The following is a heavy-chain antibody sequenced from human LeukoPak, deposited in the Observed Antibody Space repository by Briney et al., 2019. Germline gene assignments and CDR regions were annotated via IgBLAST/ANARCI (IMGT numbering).Heavy chain of an antibody. V-gene: IGHV4-34*01. D-gene: IGHD3-22*01. Sequence: SETLSLTCAVYGGSFSGYYWSWIRQPPGKGLEWIGEINHSESTNYNPSLKSRVTISVDTSKNQFSLKLTSVTAADTAVYYCATLGEYYDSSGYYYNWGQGTLVTISS. CDR2: INHSEST. CDR3: ATLGEYYDSSGYYYN. CDR1: GGSFSGYY. J-gene: IGHJ4*02.